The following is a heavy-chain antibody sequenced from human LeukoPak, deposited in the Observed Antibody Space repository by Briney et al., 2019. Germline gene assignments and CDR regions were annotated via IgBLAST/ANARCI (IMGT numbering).Heavy chain of an antibody. J-gene: IGHJ4*02. CDR2: ICPKGDT. Sequence: ASVKVSCKASGYTFTRHAITWVRQAPGQALECVGRICPKGDTNYEQRFQGRVTMTTGTASNTFYMNLRGLRSDDTAVYYCARDSNAWSLDYWGEGTLVTASS. D-gene: IGHD6-19*01. V-gene: IGHV1-18*01. CDR3: ARDSNAWSLDY. CDR1: GYTFTRHA.